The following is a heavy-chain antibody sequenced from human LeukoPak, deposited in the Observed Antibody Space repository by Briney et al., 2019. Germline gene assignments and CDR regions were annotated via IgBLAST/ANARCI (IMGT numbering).Heavy chain of an antibody. Sequence: SVKVSCKASGGTFSSYAISWVRQAPGQGLEWMGRIIPIFGIANYAQKFQGRVTITADKPTSTAYMELSSLRSEDTAVYYCARLWFGESTFDYWVQGTLVTVCS. CDR2: IIPIFGIA. D-gene: IGHD3-10*01. V-gene: IGHV1-69*04. J-gene: IGHJ4*02. CDR1: GGTFSSYA. CDR3: ARLWFGESTFDY.